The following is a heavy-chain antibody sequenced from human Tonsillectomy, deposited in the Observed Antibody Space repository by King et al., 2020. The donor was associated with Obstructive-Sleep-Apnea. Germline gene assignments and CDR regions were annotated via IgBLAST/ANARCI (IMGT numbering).Heavy chain of an antibody. CDR3: AGPSLFPYPYYFYGMDV. J-gene: IGHJ6*02. V-gene: IGHV3-30*04. CDR2: ISYEVSNK. Sequence: VQLVESGGGVVQPGRSLRLSCAASGFTITEYPIHWVRQAPGRGLEWVAGISYEVSNKYYEDSVKGRFTISRDNSKNTLYRQMNSLRAEDTAVYYCAGPSLFPYPYYFYGMDVWGQGTTVTVSS. CDR1: GFTITEYP. D-gene: IGHD3-10*01.